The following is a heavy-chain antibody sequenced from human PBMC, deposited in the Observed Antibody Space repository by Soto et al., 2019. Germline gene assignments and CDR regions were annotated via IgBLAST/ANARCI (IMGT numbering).Heavy chain of an antibody. V-gene: IGHV4-59*01. CDR3: ARAAKVIAARPWYFDY. CDR2: IYYSGST. J-gene: IGHJ4*02. D-gene: IGHD6-6*01. Sequence: PSETLSLTCTFSGCSISSYYWSWIRQPPGKGLEWIGYIYYSGSTNYNPSLKSRVTISVDTSKNQFSLKLSSVAAADTAVYYCARAAKVIAARPWYFDYWGQGTLVTVS. CDR1: GCSISSYY.